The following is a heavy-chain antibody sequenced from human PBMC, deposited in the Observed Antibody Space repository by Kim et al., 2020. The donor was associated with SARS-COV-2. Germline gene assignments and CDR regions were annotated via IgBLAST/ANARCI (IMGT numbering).Heavy chain of an antibody. V-gene: IGHV1-3*01. D-gene: IGHD2-2*01. CDR1: GYTFTSYA. CDR3: ASNPTFLLPAANGMDV. Sequence: ASVKVSCRASGYTFTSYAMHWVRQAPGQRLEWMGWINAGNGNTKYSQKFQGRVTITRDTSASTAYMELSSLRSEDTAVYYCASNPTFLLPAANGMDVWGQGTTVTVSS. J-gene: IGHJ6*02. CDR2: INAGNGNT.